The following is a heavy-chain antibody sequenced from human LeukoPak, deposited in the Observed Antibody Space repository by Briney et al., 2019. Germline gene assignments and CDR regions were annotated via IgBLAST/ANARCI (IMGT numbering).Heavy chain of an antibody. J-gene: IGHJ5*02. V-gene: IGHV3-48*01. CDR1: GFTFSSYS. Sequence: GGSLRLSCAASGFTFSSYSMNWVRQAPAKGLKWVSYISSSSSSINYEDSVKDRFTISRDNAKNSLYLQINSLRAEDTAVYYCARRLGGGNWFDPWGQGTLVTVSS. CDR2: ISSSSSSI. D-gene: IGHD1-26*01. CDR3: ARRLGGGNWFDP.